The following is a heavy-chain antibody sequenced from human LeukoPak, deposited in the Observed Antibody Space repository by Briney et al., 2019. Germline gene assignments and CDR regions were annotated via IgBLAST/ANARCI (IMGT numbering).Heavy chain of an antibody. CDR3: ARAYSRNRFDP. CDR2: ISYDGSNK. D-gene: IGHD5-12*01. J-gene: IGHJ5*02. Sequence: GGSLRLSRAASGFTFSSYGMHWVRQAPGKGLEWVAVISYDGSNKYYADSVKGRFTVSRDNAKNTLHLQMNSLRAEDTAVYYCARAYSRNRFDPWGQGTLVTVSS. CDR1: GFTFSSYG. V-gene: IGHV3-30*03.